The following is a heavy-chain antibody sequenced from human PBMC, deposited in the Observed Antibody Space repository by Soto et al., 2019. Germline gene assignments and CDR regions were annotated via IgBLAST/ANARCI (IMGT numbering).Heavy chain of an antibody. J-gene: IGHJ4*02. CDR2: ISGSGGST. CDR1: GFTFSSYA. CDR3: ARPLPAANYYGSGSPAA. V-gene: IGHV3-23*01. Sequence: EVQLLESGGGLVQPGGSLRLSCAASGFTFSSYAMSWVRQAPGKGLEWVSAISGSGGSTYYADSVKGRFTISRDNSKNRLYLQMNSLRAEDTAVYYCARPLPAANYYGSGSPAAWGQGALVTGSS. D-gene: IGHD3-10*01.